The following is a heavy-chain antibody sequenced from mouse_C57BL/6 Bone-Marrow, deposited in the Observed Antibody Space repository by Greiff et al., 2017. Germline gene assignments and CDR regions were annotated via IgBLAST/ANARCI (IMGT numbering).Heavy chain of an antibody. CDR3: ARRGVGRDY. Sequence: VQLKQSGPVLVKPGASVKMSCKASGYTFTDYYMNWVKQSHGKSLEWIGVINPYNGGTSYNQKFKGKATLTVDKSSSTAYMELNSLTSEDSAVYYCARRGVGRDYWGQGTLVTVSA. J-gene: IGHJ3*01. V-gene: IGHV1-19*01. D-gene: IGHD4-1*01. CDR2: INPYNGGT. CDR1: GYTFTDYY.